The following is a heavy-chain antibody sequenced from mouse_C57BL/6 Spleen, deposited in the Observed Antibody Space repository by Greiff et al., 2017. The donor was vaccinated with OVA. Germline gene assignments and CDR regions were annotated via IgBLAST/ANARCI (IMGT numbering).Heavy chain of an antibody. J-gene: IGHJ2*01. CDR3: TRYYDGSSYGVDY. Sequence: VQLKESGAELVRPGASVKLSCTASGFNIKDDYMHWVKQRPEQGLEWIGWIDPENGDTEYASKFQGKATITADTSSNTAYLQLSSLTSEDTAVYYCTRYYDGSSYGVDYWGQGTTLTVSS. V-gene: IGHV14-4*01. D-gene: IGHD1-1*01. CDR2: IDPENGDT. CDR1: GFNIKDDY.